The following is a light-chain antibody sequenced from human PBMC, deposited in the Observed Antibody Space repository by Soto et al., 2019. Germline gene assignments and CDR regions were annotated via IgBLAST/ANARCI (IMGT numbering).Light chain of an antibody. Sequence: DMVMTQSPLSLPVTPGEPASISCRSSQSLLHSNGYNYLDWYLQKPGQSPQLLIYLGSNRASGVPDRFSGSGSGTDFTLKISRVEAEDVGFYYCMQGLQTAWTFGQGTKVDIK. CDR2: LGS. J-gene: IGKJ1*01. CDR1: QSLLHSNGYNY. CDR3: MQGLQTAWT. V-gene: IGKV2-28*01.